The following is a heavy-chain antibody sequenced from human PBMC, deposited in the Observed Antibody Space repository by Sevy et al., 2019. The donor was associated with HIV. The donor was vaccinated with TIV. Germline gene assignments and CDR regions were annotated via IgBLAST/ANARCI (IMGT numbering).Heavy chain of an antibody. CDR2: IYPGDYNT. J-gene: IGHJ4*02. D-gene: IGHD6-6*01. V-gene: IGHV5-51*01. CDR3: ARLARYSSSSSIFDY. Sequence: GESLKISCKGFGYNFATYWIGWVRQMPGKGLEWMGIIYPGDYNTRYSPSFQGQVTISADKSISTAYLQWSSLKASDTAMYYCARLARYSSSSSIFDYWDQGTLVTVSS. CDR1: GYNFATYW.